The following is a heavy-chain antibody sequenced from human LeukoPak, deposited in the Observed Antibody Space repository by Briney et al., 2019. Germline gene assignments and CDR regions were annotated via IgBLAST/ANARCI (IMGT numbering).Heavy chain of an antibody. CDR1: GGSFSSYY. CDR3: AGIGGGSGYYSDYYFDY. CDR2: IFYSGST. D-gene: IGHD3-22*01. J-gene: IGHJ4*02. Sequence: PSETLSLTCTVSGGSFSSYYWSWIRQPPGEGLEWIGYIFYSGSTSYTPSLKSRVTISVDTSKNQFSLKLSSVTAADTAVYYCAGIGGGSGYYSDYYFDYWGQGPLVTVSS. V-gene: IGHV4-59*08.